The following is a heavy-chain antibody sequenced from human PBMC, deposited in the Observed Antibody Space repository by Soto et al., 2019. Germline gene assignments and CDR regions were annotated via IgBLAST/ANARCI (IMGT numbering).Heavy chain of an antibody. Sequence: QVQLVQSGAEVKKPGSSVKVSCKASGGTFSSYTISWVRQAPGQGLEWMGRIIPILGIANYAQKFQGRVTITADKSTSTAYMELSSLRSEDKAVYYCARGSSGRGWNWFDPWGQGTLVTVSS. D-gene: IGHD3-10*01. CDR1: GGTFSSYT. J-gene: IGHJ5*02. V-gene: IGHV1-69*02. CDR2: IIPILGIA. CDR3: ARGSSGRGWNWFDP.